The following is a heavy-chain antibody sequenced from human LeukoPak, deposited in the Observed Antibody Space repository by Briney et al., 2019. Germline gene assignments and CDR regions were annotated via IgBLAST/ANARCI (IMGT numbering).Heavy chain of an antibody. CDR3: ARDYSLVDRGVNYYYHMDV. CDR1: GFTFSSYE. V-gene: IGHV3-48*03. CDR2: ISSSGSII. J-gene: IGHJ6*03. D-gene: IGHD3-10*01. Sequence: GGSLRLSCAASGFTFSSYEMNWVRQAPGKGLEWVSYISSSGSIIYYADSVKGRFTISRDNAKNSLYLQMNRLRAEDTAVYYCARDYSLVDRGVNYYYHMDVWGKGTTVTIS.